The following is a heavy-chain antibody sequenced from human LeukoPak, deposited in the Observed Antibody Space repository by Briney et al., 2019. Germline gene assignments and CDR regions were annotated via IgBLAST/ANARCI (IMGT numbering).Heavy chain of an antibody. CDR1: GFTFGEYG. V-gene: IGHV3-30*18. CDR2: ISYHGSNI. J-gene: IGHJ4*02. D-gene: IGHD6-6*01. Sequence: PGGSLRLSCAASGFTFGEYGMHWVRQAPGKGLEWMAVISYHGSNIYFADSVKGRFSISRDDSKNTLYLQMNSLRAEDTAVYYCAKWTYSSSSGHYWGQGTLVTVSS. CDR3: AKWTYSSSSGHY.